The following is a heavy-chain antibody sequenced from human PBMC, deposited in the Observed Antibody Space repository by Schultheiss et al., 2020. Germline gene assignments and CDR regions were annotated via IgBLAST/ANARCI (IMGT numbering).Heavy chain of an antibody. V-gene: IGHV4-59*01. Sequence: SETLSLTCTVSGGSISTYYWTWIRQPPGEGLEWIGYIQDSGSTNYNPSLKSRVTMSIDASQNQFSLKLSSVTAADTAVYYCARGINSDYFDYWGQGTLVTVSS. D-gene: IGHD2-21*01. J-gene: IGHJ4*02. CDR2: IQDSGST. CDR3: ARGINSDYFDY. CDR1: GGSISTYY.